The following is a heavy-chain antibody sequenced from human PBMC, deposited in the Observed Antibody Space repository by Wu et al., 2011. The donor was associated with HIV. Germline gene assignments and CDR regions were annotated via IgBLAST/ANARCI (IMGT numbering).Heavy chain of an antibody. Sequence: VQLVQSGGEVKKPGESLKISCKASGYRFTKYWIGWARQVPGKRLEWMGAIYPEDSDTRYAPAFQGQVTISADPSVNTAFLQWSSLRASDTALYYCARGQWLAEIFDFWGPGTQVIVSS. CDR1: GYRFTKYW. D-gene: IGHD6-19*01. CDR3: ARGQWLAEIFDF. V-gene: IGHV5-51*01. J-gene: IGHJ4*02. CDR2: IYPEDSDT.